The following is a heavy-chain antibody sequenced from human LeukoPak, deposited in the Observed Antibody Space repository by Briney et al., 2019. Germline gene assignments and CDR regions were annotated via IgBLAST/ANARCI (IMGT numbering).Heavy chain of an antibody. V-gene: IGHV4-34*01. CDR2: INHSGST. D-gene: IGHD3-9*01. CDR3: ARDLGVLRYFDWFD. J-gene: IGHJ4*02. Sequence: PSETLSLTCAVYGGSFSGYYWSWIRQPPGKGLEWIGEINHSGSTNYNPSLKSRVTISVDTSKNQFSLKLSSVTAADTAVYYCARDLGVLRYFDWFDWGQGTLVTVSS. CDR1: GGSFSGYY.